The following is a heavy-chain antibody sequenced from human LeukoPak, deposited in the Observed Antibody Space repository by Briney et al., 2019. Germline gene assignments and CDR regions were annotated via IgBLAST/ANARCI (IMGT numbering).Heavy chain of an antibody. Sequence: GGSLRLSCTASGFTFGDYAMNWVRQAPGKGLEWVGFIRSKAYGGTTEYAASVKGRLTISRDDSKSIAYLQMNSLKTEDTAVYYCTRVIVATKDYWGQGTLVTVSS. V-gene: IGHV3-49*04. CDR2: IRSKAYGGTT. J-gene: IGHJ4*02. CDR1: GFTFGDYA. CDR3: TRVIVATKDY. D-gene: IGHD5-12*01.